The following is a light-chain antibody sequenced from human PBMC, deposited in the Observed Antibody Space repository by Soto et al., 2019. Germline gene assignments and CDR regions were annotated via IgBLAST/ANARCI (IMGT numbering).Light chain of an antibody. Sequence: QSVLTQPPSASGTPGQRVTISCSGSSSNIGSNTVNWYQQLPGTAPKLLIYSNSQRPSGVPDRFSGSNSGTSASLAISGLQSEDEADYYCAAWDDSLMVRVFGGGTKLTVL. CDR2: SNS. J-gene: IGLJ2*01. CDR1: SSNIGSNT. CDR3: AAWDDSLMVRV. V-gene: IGLV1-44*01.